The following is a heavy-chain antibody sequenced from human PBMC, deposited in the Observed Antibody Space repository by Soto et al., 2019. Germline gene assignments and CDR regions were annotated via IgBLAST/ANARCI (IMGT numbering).Heavy chain of an antibody. J-gene: IGHJ4*02. CDR3: TTDPVTMIVVVPSSG. D-gene: IGHD3-22*01. V-gene: IGHV3-33*01. CDR2: IWYDGSNK. CDR1: GFTFSSYG. Sequence: PGGSLRLSCAASGFTFSSYGMHWVRQAPGKGLEWVAVIWYDGSNKYYADSVKGRFTISRDNSKNTLYLQMNSLKTEDTAVYYCTTDPVTMIVVVPSSGWGQGTLVTVSS.